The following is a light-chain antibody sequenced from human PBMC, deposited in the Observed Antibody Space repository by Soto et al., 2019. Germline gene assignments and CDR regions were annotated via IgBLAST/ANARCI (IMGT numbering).Light chain of an antibody. J-gene: IGKJ4*01. CDR2: DAS. CDR3: QQRSNWPSLT. CDR1: QSVGSY. Sequence: EIVMTQSPDTLSLSPGERATLSCRASQSVGSYLAWYQHKPGQATRLLISDASNRATGIPARFSGSGSETDFTLTISSLEPEDSAVYYSQQRSNWPSLTFGGGTNVDI. V-gene: IGKV3-11*01.